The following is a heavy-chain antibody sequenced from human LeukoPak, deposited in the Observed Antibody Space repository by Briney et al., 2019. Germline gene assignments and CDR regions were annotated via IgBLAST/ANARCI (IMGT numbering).Heavy chain of an antibody. D-gene: IGHD2-2*01. J-gene: IGHJ4*02. CDR2: IKQDGKEE. CDR3: ARDPCHGALDY. CDR1: GLIFSNYW. V-gene: IGHV3-7*01. Sequence: GWSVSLSFLGCGLIFSNYWFSWLRPPPAKGLGWVANIKQDGKEEYYVDCVRGRFSIYKHNAKNSLYLQMNSLRAEDTAVYYCARDPCHGALDYWGQGALVTVS.